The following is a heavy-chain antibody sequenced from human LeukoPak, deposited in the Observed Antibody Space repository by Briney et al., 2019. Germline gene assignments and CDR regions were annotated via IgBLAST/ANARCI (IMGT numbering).Heavy chain of an antibody. Sequence: PGGSLRLSCAASGFTVSSNYMSWVRQAPGKGLEWVSVIYSGGSTYYADSVKGRFTISRDNSKNTLYLQMNSLRAEDTAVYYCARDIVGATTGYFQHWGQGTLVTVSS. J-gene: IGHJ1*01. CDR3: ARDIVGATTGYFQH. CDR1: GFTVSSNY. CDR2: IYSGGST. V-gene: IGHV3-66*01. D-gene: IGHD1-26*01.